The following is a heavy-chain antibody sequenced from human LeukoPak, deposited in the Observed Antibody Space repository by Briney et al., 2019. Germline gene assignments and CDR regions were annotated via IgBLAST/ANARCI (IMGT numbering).Heavy chain of an antibody. CDR1: GFTVSSNY. CDR3: ERDGILWFGESYYFDY. Sequence: PGGSLRLSCAASGFTVSSNYMSWVRQAPGKGLEWVSVIYSGGSTYYADSVKGRFTISRDNSKNTLYLQMNSLRAEDTAVYYCERDGILWFGESYYFDYWGQGTLVTVSS. CDR2: IYSGGST. V-gene: IGHV3-66*01. D-gene: IGHD3-10*01. J-gene: IGHJ4*02.